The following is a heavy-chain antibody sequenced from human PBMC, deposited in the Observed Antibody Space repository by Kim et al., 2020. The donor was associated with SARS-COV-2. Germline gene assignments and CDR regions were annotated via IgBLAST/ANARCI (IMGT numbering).Heavy chain of an antibody. CDR3: AKAPTPYSSSPIDY. CDR1: GFTVSSYG. V-gene: IGHV3-30*18. CDR2: ISYDGSNK. J-gene: IGHJ4*02. Sequence: GGSLRLSCAASGFTVSSYGMHWVRQAPGKGLEWVAVISYDGSNKYYADSVKGRFTISRDNSKNTLYLQMNSLRAEDTAVYYCAKAPTPYSSSPIDYWGQG. D-gene: IGHD6-6*01.